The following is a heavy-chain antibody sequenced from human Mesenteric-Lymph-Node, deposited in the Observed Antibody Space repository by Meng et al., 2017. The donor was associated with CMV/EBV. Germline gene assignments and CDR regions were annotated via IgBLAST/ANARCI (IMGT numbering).Heavy chain of an antibody. CDR3: ARGRGVVVPAAIAPYDY. D-gene: IGHD2-2*02. CDR2: INHSGST. Sequence: SETLSLTCAVYGGSFSGYYWSWIRQPPGKGLGWIGEINHSGSTNYNPSLKSRVTISVDTSKNQFSLKLSSVTAADTAVYYCARGRGVVVPAAIAPYDYWGQGTLVTVSS. CDR1: GGSFSGYY. V-gene: IGHV4-34*01. J-gene: IGHJ4*02.